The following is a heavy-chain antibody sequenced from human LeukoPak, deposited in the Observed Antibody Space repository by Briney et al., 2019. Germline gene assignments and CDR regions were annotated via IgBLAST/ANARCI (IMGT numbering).Heavy chain of an antibody. CDR2: FDPEDGET. CDR3: ATAPVGFFGVVSNY. J-gene: IGHJ4*02. CDR1: GYTLTELS. D-gene: IGHD3-3*01. V-gene: IGHV1-24*01. Sequence: GASVKVSCKVSGYTLTELSMHWVRQAPGKGLEWMGGFDPEDGETIYAQKFQGRVTMTEDTSTDTAYMELSSLRSEDTAVYYCATAPVGFFGVVSNYWGQGTLVTVSS.